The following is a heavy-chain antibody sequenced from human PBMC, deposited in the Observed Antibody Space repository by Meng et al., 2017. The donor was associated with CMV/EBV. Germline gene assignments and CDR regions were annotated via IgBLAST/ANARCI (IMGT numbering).Heavy chain of an antibody. CDR1: GYTFTGYY. CDR3: ARDIKRDCSSTSCYPKKSLYYYYGMDV. Sequence: GESLKISCKASGYTFTGYYMHWVRQAPGQGLEWMGWINPNSGGTNYAQKFQGRVTMTRDTSISTAYMELSRLRSDDTAVYYCARDIKRDCSSTSCYPKKSLYYYYGMDVWGQGTTVTVSS. CDR2: INPNSGGT. D-gene: IGHD2-2*01. V-gene: IGHV1-2*02. J-gene: IGHJ6*02.